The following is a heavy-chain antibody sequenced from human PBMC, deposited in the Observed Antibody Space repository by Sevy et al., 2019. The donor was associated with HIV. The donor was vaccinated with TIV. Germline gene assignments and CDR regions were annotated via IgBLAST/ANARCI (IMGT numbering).Heavy chain of an antibody. Sequence: GGSLRLSCAASRFTFSTYAMSWVRQAPGKGLKLVSAITCSGGTTYYVDSVRGRLTISMDNSKNPLHLQMNSLRADDTAVYYCVKEAPGYTHDTSGSFDYWGQGTPVTVSS. CDR3: VKEAPGYTHDTSGSFDY. D-gene: IGHD3-22*01. CDR1: RFTFSTYA. CDR2: ITCSGGTT. J-gene: IGHJ4*02. V-gene: IGHV3-23*01.